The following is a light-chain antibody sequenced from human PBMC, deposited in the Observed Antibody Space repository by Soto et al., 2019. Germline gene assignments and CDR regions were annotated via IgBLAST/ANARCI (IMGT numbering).Light chain of an antibody. V-gene: IGLV1-44*01. J-gene: IGLJ1*01. CDR1: FSNIGSNT. Sequence: QSVLTQPPSASGTPGQRVTISCSGSFSNIGSNTVNWYQQLPGTAPKLLIYSNNQRPSGVPDRISGTKSGTSASLAIRGLQAEDEGDYYCQSYDSSLSGYVFGTGTKLTVL. CDR3: QSYDSSLSGYV. CDR2: SNN.